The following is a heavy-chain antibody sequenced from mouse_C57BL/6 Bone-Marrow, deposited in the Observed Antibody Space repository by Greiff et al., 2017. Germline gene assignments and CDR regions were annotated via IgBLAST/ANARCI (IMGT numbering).Heavy chain of an antibody. J-gene: IGHJ2*01. D-gene: IGHD1-1*01. Sequence: QVQLKQSGAELARPGASVKLSCKASGYTFTSYGISWVKQRTGQGLEWIGEIYPRSGNTYYNEKFKGKATLTADKSSSTAYMELRSLTSEDSAVYFCARLDWEYYGSSYGDYWGQGTTLTVSS. V-gene: IGHV1-81*01. CDR3: ARLDWEYYGSSYGDY. CDR2: IYPRSGNT. CDR1: GYTFTSYG.